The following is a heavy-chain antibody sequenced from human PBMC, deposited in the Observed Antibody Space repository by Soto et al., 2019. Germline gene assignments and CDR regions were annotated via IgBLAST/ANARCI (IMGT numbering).Heavy chain of an antibody. V-gene: IGHV2-5*02. CDR1: GFSLITSGVG. Sequence: QITLKKSGPTLVKPTQTLTLTCTISGFSLITSGVGVGWIRQPPGKALEWLALIYWDDDKRYSASLKSRLTITKDTSKNQVVLTMTNMDPVDTATYNCAHIVTGCFTWGRGALVTVSS. CDR2: IYWDDDK. D-gene: IGHD3-16*01. CDR3: AHIVTGCFT. J-gene: IGHJ5*02.